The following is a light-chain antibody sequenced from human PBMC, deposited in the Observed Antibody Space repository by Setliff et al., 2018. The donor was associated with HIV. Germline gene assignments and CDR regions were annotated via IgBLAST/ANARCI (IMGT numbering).Light chain of an antibody. J-gene: IGLJ1*01. CDR1: SNDFGSYDY. CDR2: EVS. V-gene: IGLV2-14*01. CDR3: SSFTSSSSYV. Sequence: QSALTQPASVSGSPGQSITISCTGTSNDFGSYDYVSWYQHQPGKVPKLMIYEVSNRPSGVSDRSSGSKSCNTASLTISGLQTEDEADYYCSSFTSSSSYVFGTGTKVTVL.